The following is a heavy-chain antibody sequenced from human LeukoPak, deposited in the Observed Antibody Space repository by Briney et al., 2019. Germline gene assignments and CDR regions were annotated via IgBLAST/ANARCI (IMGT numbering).Heavy chain of an antibody. CDR2: IYHSGST. CDR3: ARETSQKGAHYMDV. V-gene: IGHV4-38-2*02. Sequence: KTSETLSLTCTVSGYSISSGYYWGWIRQPPGKGLEWIGSIYHSGSTYYNPSLKSRVTISVDTSKNQFSLKLSSVTAADTAVYYCARETSQKGAHYMDVWAKGTTITISS. D-gene: IGHD3-16*01. J-gene: IGHJ6*03. CDR1: GYSISSGYY.